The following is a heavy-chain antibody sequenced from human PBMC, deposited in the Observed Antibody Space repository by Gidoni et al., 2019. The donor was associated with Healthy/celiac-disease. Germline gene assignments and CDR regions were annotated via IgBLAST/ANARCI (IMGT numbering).Heavy chain of an antibody. V-gene: IGHV4-61*02. D-gene: IGHD1-1*01. CDR1: GGSISSGSYY. CDR2: IYTSGST. J-gene: IGHJ3*02. CDR3: ALAWTDDAFDI. Sequence: QVQLQESGPGLVKPSQTLSLTCTVSGGSISSGSYYWSWIRQPAGKGLEWIGRIYTSGSTNYNPFLKSRVTISVDTSKNQFSLKLSSVTAADTAVYYCALAWTDDAFDIWGQGTMVTVSS.